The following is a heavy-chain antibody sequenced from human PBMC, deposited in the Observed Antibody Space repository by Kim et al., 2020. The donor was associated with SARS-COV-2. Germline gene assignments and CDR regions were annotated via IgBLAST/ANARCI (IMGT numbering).Heavy chain of an antibody. CDR2: INHSGST. CDR3: ATPISTPPRGYSGRSGYYYMDV. J-gene: IGHJ6*03. Sequence: SETLSLTCAVYGGSFSGYYWSWIRQPPGKGLEWIGEINHSGSTNYNPSLKSRVTISVDTSKNQFSLKLSSVTAADTAVYYCATPISTPPRGYSGRSGYYYMDVWGKGTKVTV. D-gene: IGHD1-26*01. V-gene: IGHV4-34*01. CDR1: GGSFSGYY.